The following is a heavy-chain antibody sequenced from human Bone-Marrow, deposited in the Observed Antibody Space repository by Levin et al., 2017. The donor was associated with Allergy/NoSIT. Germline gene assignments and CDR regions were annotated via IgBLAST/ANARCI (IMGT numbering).Heavy chain of an antibody. D-gene: IGHD5-24*01. CDR3: AKDRDRYGWDFDY. CDR2: IGDSGGNT. V-gene: IGHV3-23*01. Sequence: GGSLRLSCGASGFTFSNYAMNWVRQAPGKGLEWVSSIGDSGGNTYYADSVKGRFTIFRDNSKDTLYLQMNSLRAEDTALYYCAKDRDRYGWDFDYWGQGTLVTVSS. J-gene: IGHJ4*02. CDR1: GFTFSNYA.